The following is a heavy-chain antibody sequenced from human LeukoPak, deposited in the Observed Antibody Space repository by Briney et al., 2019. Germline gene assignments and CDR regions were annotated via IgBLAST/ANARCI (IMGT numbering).Heavy chain of an antibody. CDR1: GFTFSSYA. CDR3: AAVRGVMSYFDY. CDR2: ISGSGGST. J-gene: IGHJ4*02. D-gene: IGHD3-10*01. Sequence: GGSLRLSCAASGFTFSSYAMSWVRQAPGKGLEWVSAISGSGGSTYYADSVKGRFTISRDNSKNTLYLQMNSLRAEDTAVYYCAAVRGVMSYFDYWGQGTRVTVSS. V-gene: IGHV3-23*01.